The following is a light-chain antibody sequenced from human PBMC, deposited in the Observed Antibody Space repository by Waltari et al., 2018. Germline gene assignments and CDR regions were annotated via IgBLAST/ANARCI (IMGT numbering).Light chain of an antibody. CDR3: QLLST. J-gene: IGKJ2*02. CDR2: GAS. V-gene: IGKV3-20*01. Sequence: EIVLTQSPGTLSLSPGERATLPCRASQSVSSSYLAWYQQKPGQAPRLLIYGASSRATGIPDRFSGSGSGTDFTLTISRLEPEDFAVYYCQLLSTFGQGTKLEIK. CDR1: QSVSSSY.